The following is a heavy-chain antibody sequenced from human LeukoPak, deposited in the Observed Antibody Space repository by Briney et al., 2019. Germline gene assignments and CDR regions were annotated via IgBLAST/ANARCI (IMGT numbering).Heavy chain of an antibody. CDR2: INHSGST. D-gene: IGHD3-22*01. CDR3: ARGGYDSSGYYEDAFDI. CDR1: GGSFSGYY. J-gene: IGHJ3*02. V-gene: IGHV4-34*01. Sequence: PSETLSLTCAVYGGSFSGYYWSWIRQPPGKGLEWIGEINHSGSTNYNPSLKSRVTISVDTSKNQFSLKLSSVTAADTAVYYCARGGYDSSGYYEDAFDIWGQGTMATVSS.